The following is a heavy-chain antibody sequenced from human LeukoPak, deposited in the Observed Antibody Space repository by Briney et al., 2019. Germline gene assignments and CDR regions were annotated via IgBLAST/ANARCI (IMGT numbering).Heavy chain of an antibody. CDR2: IFYSGGT. D-gene: IGHD3-22*01. V-gene: IGHV4-59*01. Sequence: SETLSLTCTVAGGSISNYYWSWIRQPPGKGLEWIGYIFYSGGTNYNPSLKSRITISVDTSKNQFSLKLSSVTAADTDVYYCARGKRQKKITRMVVVTPRYWFDPWGQGTLVTVSS. CDR1: GGSISNYY. J-gene: IGHJ5*02. CDR3: ARGKRQKKITRMVVVTPRYWFDP.